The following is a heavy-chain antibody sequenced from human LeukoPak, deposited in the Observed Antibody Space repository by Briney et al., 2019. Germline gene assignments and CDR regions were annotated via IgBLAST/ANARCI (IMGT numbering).Heavy chain of an antibody. V-gene: IGHV4-61*01. D-gene: IGHD3-10*01. Sequence: SETLSLTCTVSGFSVTTDSYCWGWIRRRPGKGLEWIGYDYCGGNTNYDPSLKRRVTISVDTSKNQFSLTLTSVTAADTAVYFCARDHFGSLDSWGQGILVTVSS. CDR3: ARDHFGSLDS. J-gene: IGHJ4*02. CDR1: GFSVTTDSYC. CDR2: DYCGGNT.